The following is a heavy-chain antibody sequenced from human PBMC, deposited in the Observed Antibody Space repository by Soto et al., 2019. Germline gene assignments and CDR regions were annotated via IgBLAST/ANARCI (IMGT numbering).Heavy chain of an antibody. J-gene: IGHJ3*02. V-gene: IGHV1-18*01. CDR2: ISAYNGNT. D-gene: IGHD3-22*01. CDR1: GDTFNSYG. Sequence: ASVKVSCKASGDTFNSYGISWVRQAPGQGLEWMGWISAYNGNTNYGQNLQGRLTMTTDASTSTAYMELRSLRSDDTAVFYCARDPYDSSGSLPFDIWCQGTMVTVSS. CDR3: ARDPYDSSGSLPFDI.